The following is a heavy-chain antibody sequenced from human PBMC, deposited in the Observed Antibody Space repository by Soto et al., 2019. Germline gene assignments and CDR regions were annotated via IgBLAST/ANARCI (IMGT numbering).Heavy chain of an antibody. Sequence: GSLRLSCAASGFTVSSNYMSWVRQAPGKGLEWVSVIYSGGSTYYADSVKGRFTISRDNSKNTLYLQMNSLRAEDTAVYYCARDFVVAPGAFDIWGQGTMVTVSS. CDR2: IYSGGST. CDR1: GFTVSSNY. J-gene: IGHJ3*02. V-gene: IGHV3-66*01. CDR3: ARDFVVAPGAFDI. D-gene: IGHD2-15*01.